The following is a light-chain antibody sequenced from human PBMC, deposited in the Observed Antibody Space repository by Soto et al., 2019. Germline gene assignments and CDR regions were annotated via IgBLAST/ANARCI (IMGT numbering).Light chain of an antibody. CDR2: WAS. V-gene: IGKV4-1*01. Sequence: DIVMTQSPASLAVSLGERATINCKSSQSVLDSSNNRNYLAWYQQKPGQPPKLLIYWASTRESGVPGRFRGSGCGTDFTLTINNPQAEDVAVYYCQQYYSTTSITFGQRTRLEIK. CDR3: QQYYSTTSIT. CDR1: QSVLDSSNNRNY. J-gene: IGKJ5*01.